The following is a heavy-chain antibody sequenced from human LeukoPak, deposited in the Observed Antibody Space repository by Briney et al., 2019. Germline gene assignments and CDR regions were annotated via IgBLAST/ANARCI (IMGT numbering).Heavy chain of an antibody. CDR3: ARWIQRPIDR. V-gene: IGHV3-23*01. D-gene: IGHD5-24*01. J-gene: IGHJ5*02. CDR1: GFSFSTYA. Sequence: PGGSLRLSCAASGFSFSTYAMTWVRQTPEKGLEWVSSISTSGDSTYYANSVKGRFTISRDNSKNILFLQMNSLRADDTAIYYCARWIQRPIDRWGQGTLVTVSS. CDR2: ISTSGDST.